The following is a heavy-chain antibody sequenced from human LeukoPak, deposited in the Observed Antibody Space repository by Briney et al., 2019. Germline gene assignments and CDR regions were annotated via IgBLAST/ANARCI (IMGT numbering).Heavy chain of an antibody. Sequence: PGTLSLTCDVQGVTLSDYYWSWVRQSPGKGLEWIGEIKHVGTANYNPSLASRATIFVNTSNTQFSLTMKAVTAADSAVYYCARGRRYFYGSGFYYWGQGTLVTVSS. J-gene: IGHJ4*02. CDR1: GVTLSDYY. V-gene: IGHV4-34*01. CDR2: IKHVGTA. D-gene: IGHD3-10*01. CDR3: ARGRRYFYGSGFYY.